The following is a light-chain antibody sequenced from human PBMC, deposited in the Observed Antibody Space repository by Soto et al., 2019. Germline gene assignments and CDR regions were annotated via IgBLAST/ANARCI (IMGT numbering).Light chain of an antibody. CDR2: DVS. CDR1: QNISNY. CDR3: QQCYRSPRT. Sequence: IVLTQSPATLSLSPGIRATLSCRASQNISNYLIWYQQKPGQAPRLLIYDVSNRATGIPARFSGSGSGTDFTIAISSLAHEDFAVYYCQQCYRSPRTFGEGTKVEIK. V-gene: IGKV3-11*01. J-gene: IGKJ4*01.